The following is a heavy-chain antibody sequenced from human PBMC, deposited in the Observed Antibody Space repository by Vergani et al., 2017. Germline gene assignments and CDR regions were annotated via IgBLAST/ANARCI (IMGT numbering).Heavy chain of an antibody. CDR2: INHSGST. Sequence: QVQLQQWGAGLLKPSETLSLTCAVYGGCFSGYYWSWIRQPPGKGLEWIGEINHSGSTNYNPSLKSRVTISVDTSKNQFSLKLSSVTAADTAVYYCARGRCSSTSCYTEFDYWGQGTLVTVSS. J-gene: IGHJ4*02. V-gene: IGHV4-34*01. D-gene: IGHD2-2*02. CDR1: GGCFSGYY. CDR3: ARGRCSSTSCYTEFDY.